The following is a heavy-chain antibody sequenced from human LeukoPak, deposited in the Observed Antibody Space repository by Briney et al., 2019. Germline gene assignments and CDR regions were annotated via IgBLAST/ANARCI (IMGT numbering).Heavy chain of an antibody. CDR2: IWYDGSNK. Sequence: PGGSLRLSCAASGFTFSSYGMHWVRQAPGKGLEWVAVIWYDGSNKYYADSVKGRFTISRDNSQNTLYLQMNSLKTEDTAVYYCTTVGKVDCSSTSCYTDYYYGMDVWGQGTTVTVSS. CDR3: TTVGKVDCSSTSCYTDYYYGMDV. D-gene: IGHD2-2*02. J-gene: IGHJ6*02. V-gene: IGHV3-33*01. CDR1: GFTFSSYG.